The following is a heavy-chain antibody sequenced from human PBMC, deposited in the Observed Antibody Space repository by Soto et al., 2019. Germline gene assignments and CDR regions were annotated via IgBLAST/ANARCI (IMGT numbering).Heavy chain of an antibody. D-gene: IGHD1-26*01. CDR1: GYTFTGDY. CDR3: ARYTGSKSLFDS. J-gene: IGHJ4*02. Sequence: QVQLVQSGAEVKKPGAPVSVSCKASGYTFTGDYLHWVRQAPGQGLEWMAWINPKSGYTKSAQKFQARVTLTRDTSISTAYMELRSLRSEDTAVYFCARYTGSKSLFDSWGQGTLVTVSS. CDR2: INPKSGYT. V-gene: IGHV1-2*02.